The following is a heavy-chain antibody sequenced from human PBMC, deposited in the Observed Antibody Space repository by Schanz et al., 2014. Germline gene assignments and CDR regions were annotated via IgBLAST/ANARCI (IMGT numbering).Heavy chain of an antibody. Sequence: CTASGGTFSTSTISWVRQAPGQGLEWMVRIIPILGIANYAQKFQGRVTNTADKSTSTAYMYLSCLRPEDTVVHILPRSHSHDNCDYYISWDYSVHIPFNY. CDR3: PRSHSHDNCDYYISWDYSVHIPFNY. J-gene: IGHJ4*01. CDR2: IIPILGIA. D-gene: IGHD3-22*01. V-gene: IGHV1-69*02. CDR1: GGTFSTST.